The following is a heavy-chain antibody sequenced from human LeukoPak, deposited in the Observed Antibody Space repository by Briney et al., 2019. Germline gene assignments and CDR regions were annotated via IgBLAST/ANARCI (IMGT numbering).Heavy chain of an antibody. CDR2: ISGSGGST. CDR3: AKTPRQLWYRDYYYMDV. J-gene: IGHJ6*03. V-gene: IGHV3-23*01. Sequence: GGSLRLSCAASGFTFSSYAMSWVRQAPGKGLEWVSAISGSGGSTYYADSVKGRFTISRDNSKNTLYLQMNSLRAEDTAVYYCAKTPRQLWYRDYYYMDVWGKGTTVTVSS. CDR1: GFTFSSYA. D-gene: IGHD5-18*01.